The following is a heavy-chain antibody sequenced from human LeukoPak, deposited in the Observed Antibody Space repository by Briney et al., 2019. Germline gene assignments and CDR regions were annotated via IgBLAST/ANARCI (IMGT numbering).Heavy chain of an antibody. D-gene: IGHD5-18*01. Sequence: PSETLSLTCAVYGGSFSGYYWSWIRQPAGKGLEWIGRIYTSGSTNYNPSLESRVTMSVDTSKNQFSLKLSSVTAADTAVYYCARGRYSYGPQNYDYMDVWGKGTTVTISS. J-gene: IGHJ6*03. CDR3: ARGRYSYGPQNYDYMDV. V-gene: IGHV4-59*10. CDR1: GGSFSGYY. CDR2: IYTSGST.